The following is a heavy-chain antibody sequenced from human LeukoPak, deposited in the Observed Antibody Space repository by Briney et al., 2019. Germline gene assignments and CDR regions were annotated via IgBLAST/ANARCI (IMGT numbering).Heavy chain of an antibody. D-gene: IGHD3-10*01. CDR3: AREGVWFGELSDYFDY. CDR1: GYTFTSYS. Sequence: ASVKVSCKASGYTFTSYSISWVRQAPGQGLEWMGWISAYNGNTNYAQKLQGRVTMTTDTSTSTAYMELRSLRSDDTAVYYCAREGVWFGELSDYFDYWGQGTLVTVSS. J-gene: IGHJ4*02. V-gene: IGHV1-18*01. CDR2: ISAYNGNT.